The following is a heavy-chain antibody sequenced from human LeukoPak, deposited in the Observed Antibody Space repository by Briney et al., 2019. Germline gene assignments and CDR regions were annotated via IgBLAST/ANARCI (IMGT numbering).Heavy chain of an antibody. Sequence: PSETLSLTCTVSGDSISGSSYCWGWIRQPPGKGLEWIGNIYYGGSTYHNPSLKSRVSISVDTSNNQFSLKLSSVTAADTAVYYCASADGYKIDYWGQGTLVTVSS. V-gene: IGHV4-39*01. CDR3: ASADGYKIDY. CDR2: IYYGGST. J-gene: IGHJ4*02. D-gene: IGHD5-24*01. CDR1: GDSISGSSYC.